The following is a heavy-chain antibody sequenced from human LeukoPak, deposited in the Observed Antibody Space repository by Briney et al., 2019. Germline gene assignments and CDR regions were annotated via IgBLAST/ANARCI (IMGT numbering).Heavy chain of an antibody. V-gene: IGHV3-21*04. CDR1: GFTFSSYS. Sequence: GGSLRLSCAASGFTFSSYSMNWVRQAPGKGLEWVSSISSSSSYIYYADSVKGRFTISRDNSKNTLYLQMNSLRAEDTAVYYCANSMELFLEWLLYLDYWGQGTLVTVSS. J-gene: IGHJ4*02. CDR2: ISSSSSYI. CDR3: ANSMELFLEWLLYLDY. D-gene: IGHD3-3*01.